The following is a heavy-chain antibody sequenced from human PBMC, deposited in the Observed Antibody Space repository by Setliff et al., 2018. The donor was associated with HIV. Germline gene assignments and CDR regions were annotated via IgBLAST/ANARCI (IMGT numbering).Heavy chain of an antibody. V-gene: IGHV3-7*01. CDR1: GLTFSSYW. Sequence: GGSLRLSCAASGLTFSSYWMSWVRQAPGKGLEWMANIKEDGSEKYYVDSVKGRFTISRDNAKNSLYLQMNSLRAEDTAVYYCARDRAESYYYYYYYMDVWGKGTTVTVSS. CDR2: IKEDGSEK. CDR3: ARDRAESYYYYYYYMDV. J-gene: IGHJ6*03. D-gene: IGHD3-10*01.